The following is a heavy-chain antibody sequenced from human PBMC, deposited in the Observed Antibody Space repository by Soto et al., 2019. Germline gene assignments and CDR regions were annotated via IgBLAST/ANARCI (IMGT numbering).Heavy chain of an antibody. J-gene: IGHJ1*01. CDR1: GYTFISYG. V-gene: IGHV1-18*01. CDR3: AMGGFSPRWLGLLATGAHGIEIDV. D-gene: IGHD7-27*01. CDR2: ISPDNGKT. Sequence: QIQLVQSGAEVKKTGASVKVSCKASGYTFISYGISWVRQAPGQGPEWMAWISPDNGKTNYAQKCQGSGTLTNNTSTTKSYLGLRSLRADHTAIYYFAMGGFSPRWLGLLATGAHGIEIDVWGQGTLVTVSS.